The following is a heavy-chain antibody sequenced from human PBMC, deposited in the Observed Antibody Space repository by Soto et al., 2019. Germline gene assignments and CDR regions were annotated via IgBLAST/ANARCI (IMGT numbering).Heavy chain of an antibody. CDR2: INAGKGNT. J-gene: IGHJ5*02. Sequence: QVQLVQSGAEVKKPGASVKVSCKASGYTFTSYAMHWVRQAPGQRLEWMGWINAGKGNTKYSQKFQGRVTITRDTSATTAYMELTSLRSEHTAVYYCATGPRGPAAPATSWGQGPLVTVSS. CDR1: GYTFTSYA. D-gene: IGHD5-12*01. CDR3: ATGPRGPAAPATS. V-gene: IGHV1-3*01.